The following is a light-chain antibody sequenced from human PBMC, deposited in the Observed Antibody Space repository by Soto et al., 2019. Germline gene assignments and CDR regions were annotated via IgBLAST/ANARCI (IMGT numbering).Light chain of an antibody. J-gene: IGLJ1*01. CDR3: SSYTSSSTLYV. CDR2: EVS. V-gene: IGLV2-14*01. CDR1: SSDVGAYIY. Sequence: QSALTQPASVSGSPGQSITISCTGTSSDVGAYIYVSWYQHQPGKAPKLMIYEVSNRPSGVSNRFSGSKSGNTASLTISGLQAEDEADYYCSSYTSSSTLYVFGTGTKLTV.